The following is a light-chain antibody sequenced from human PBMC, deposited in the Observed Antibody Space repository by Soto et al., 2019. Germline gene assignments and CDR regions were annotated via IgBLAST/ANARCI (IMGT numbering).Light chain of an antibody. CDR2: GAS. CDR1: QSVSSN. Sequence: EIVMTQSPATLSVSPGARAPLSCRARQSVSSNLAWYQQKPGQAPRLLIYGASTRATGVPARFSGSGSGTDFTLTISSLQSEDFAVYYCHQYDNWPLTWTFAQGTKVDIK. CDR3: HQYDNWPLTWT. J-gene: IGKJ1*01. V-gene: IGKV3D-15*01.